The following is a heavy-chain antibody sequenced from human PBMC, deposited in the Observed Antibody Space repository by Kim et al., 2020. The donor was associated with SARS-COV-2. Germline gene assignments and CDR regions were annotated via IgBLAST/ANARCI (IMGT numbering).Heavy chain of an antibody. CDR3: AREAAQLGSLGSLDY. D-gene: IGHD7-27*01. Sequence: SETLSLTCTVSGGSISSYYWSWIRQPPGKGLEWIGYIYYSGSTNYNPSLKSRVTISVDTSKNQFSLKLSSVTAADTAVYYCAREAAQLGSLGSLDYWGQGTLVTVSS. J-gene: IGHJ4*02. CDR1: GGSISSYY. V-gene: IGHV4-59*13. CDR2: IYYSGST.